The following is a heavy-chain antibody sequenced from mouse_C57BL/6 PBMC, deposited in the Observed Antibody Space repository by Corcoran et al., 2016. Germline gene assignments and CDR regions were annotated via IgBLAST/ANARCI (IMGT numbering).Heavy chain of an antibody. CDR3: ARSSGYARDY. V-gene: IGHV1-26*01. D-gene: IGHD3-2*02. CDR1: GYTFTDYY. J-gene: IGHJ4*01. CDR2: INPNNGGT. Sequence: EVQLQQSGPELVKPGASVKISCKASGYTFTDYYMNWVKQSHGKSLEWIGDINPNNGGTSYNQKFKGKATLTVDKSSSTAYMELRSLTSEDSAVYYCARSSGYARDYWGQGTSVTVSS.